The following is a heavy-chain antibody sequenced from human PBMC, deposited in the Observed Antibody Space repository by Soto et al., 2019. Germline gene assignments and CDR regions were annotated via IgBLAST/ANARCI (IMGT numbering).Heavy chain of an antibody. V-gene: IGHV4-34*01. D-gene: IGHD6-19*01. CDR2: IKHSVST. J-gene: IGHJ5*02. Sequence: PSGTLSLTCAVYGGSFSGYYWSWIRQPPGKGLEWIGEIKHSVSTNYNPSLKSRVTISGDSSKTQFSLQLSYVTAADTAVYYCARGFSAWYSRWFAIWGQGNTVTVSS. CDR1: GGSFSGYY. CDR3: ARGFSAWYSRWFAI.